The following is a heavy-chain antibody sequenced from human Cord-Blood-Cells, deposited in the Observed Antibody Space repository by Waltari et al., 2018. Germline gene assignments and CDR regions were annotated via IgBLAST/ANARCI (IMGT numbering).Heavy chain of an antibody. CDR1: GDTFSSYD. CDR3: ASRRVYYGSGSSHFDY. D-gene: IGHD3-10*01. V-gene: IGHV1-69*01. J-gene: IGHJ4*02. Sequence: QVQLVQSGAEVKKPGSSVKVSCKAPGDTFSSYDISWVRQAPGQGLECMGGIIPIFGTANYAQKFQGRVTITADESPSTAYMDLSSLRSEDTAVYYCASRRVYYGSGSSHFDYWGQGTLVTVSS. CDR2: IIPIFGTA.